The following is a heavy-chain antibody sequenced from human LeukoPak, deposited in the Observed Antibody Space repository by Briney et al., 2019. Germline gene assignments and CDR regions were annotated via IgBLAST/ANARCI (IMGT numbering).Heavy chain of an antibody. Sequence: GGSLRLSCAASGFTFSSYNTNWVRQAPGKGLEWVSSISSSSSYIYYADSVKGRFTISRDNAKNSLYLQMNSLRAEDTAVYYCARDPLELEPRGEGYYFDYWGQGTLVTVSS. CDR2: ISSSSSYI. V-gene: IGHV3-21*01. CDR3: ARDPLELEPRGEGYYFDY. D-gene: IGHD1-14*01. J-gene: IGHJ4*02. CDR1: GFTFSSYN.